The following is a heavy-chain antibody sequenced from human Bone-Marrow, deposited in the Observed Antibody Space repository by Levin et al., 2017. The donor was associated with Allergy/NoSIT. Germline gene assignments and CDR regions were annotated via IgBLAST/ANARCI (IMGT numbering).Heavy chain of an antibody. Sequence: PGGSLRLSCAASGFTFSSYSMNWVRQAPGKGLEWVSSISSSSSYIYYADSVKGRFTISRDNAKNSLYLQMNSLRAEDTAVYYCARSSQYNWNSNWFDPWGQGTLVTVSS. V-gene: IGHV3-21*01. CDR2: ISSSSSYI. D-gene: IGHD1-7*01. CDR3: ARSSQYNWNSNWFDP. J-gene: IGHJ5*02. CDR1: GFTFSSYS.